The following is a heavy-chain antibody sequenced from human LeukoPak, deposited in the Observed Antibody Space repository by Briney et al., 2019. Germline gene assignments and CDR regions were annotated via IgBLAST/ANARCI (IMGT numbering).Heavy chain of an antibody. CDR2: ISGIDGAT. V-gene: IGHV3-23*01. D-gene: IGHD2/OR15-2a*01. CDR1: GFTFSNFA. J-gene: IGHJ6*02. CDR3: AKVGATFSYGLDV. Sequence: PGGSLRLSCAASGFTFSNFAMSWVRQAPGEGLEWVSLISGIDGATYYADSVKGRFTISRDNSKNTLYLQMNSLRAEDTALYYCAKVGATFSYGLDVWGQGTTVTVSS.